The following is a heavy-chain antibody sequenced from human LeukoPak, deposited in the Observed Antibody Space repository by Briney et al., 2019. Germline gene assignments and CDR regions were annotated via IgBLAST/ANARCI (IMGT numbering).Heavy chain of an antibody. V-gene: IGHV1-69*05. D-gene: IGHD2-21*02. Sequence: ASVKVSCKASGGTFSSYAISWVRQAPGQGLEWMGRIIPIFGTANYAQKFQGRVTITTDESTSTAYMELSSLRSEDTAVYYCARAYCGGDCYPFFDYWGQGTLVTVSS. CDR3: ARAYCGGDCYPFFDY. CDR2: IIPIFGTA. J-gene: IGHJ4*02. CDR1: GGTFSSYA.